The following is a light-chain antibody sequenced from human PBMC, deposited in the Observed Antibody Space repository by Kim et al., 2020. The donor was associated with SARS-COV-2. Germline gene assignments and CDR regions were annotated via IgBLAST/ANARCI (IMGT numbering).Light chain of an antibody. V-gene: IGLV3-1*01. Sequence: SYELTQPPSVSVSPGQTASITCSGDKLGNKYASWYQQRPGQSPVLVISRDNKRPSGIPERFSGSNSGNTASLTISGTQAMDEADYYCQAWDSSTGVVFGGGTQLTVL. J-gene: IGLJ2*01. CDR3: QAWDSSTGVV. CDR1: KLGNKY. CDR2: RDN.